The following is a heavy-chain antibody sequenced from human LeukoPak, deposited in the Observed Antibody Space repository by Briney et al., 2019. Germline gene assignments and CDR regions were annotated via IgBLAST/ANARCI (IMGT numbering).Heavy chain of an antibody. V-gene: IGHV3-48*03. CDR1: GFTFSSYE. CDR3: AKDLMRDLWFGES. J-gene: IGHJ5*02. CDR2: ISSSGSTI. Sequence: GGSLRLSCAASGFTFSSYEMNWVRQAPGKGLEWVSYISSSGSTIYYAESVKGRFTISRDNSKSTLYLQMNSLRDEDTAVYYCAKDLMRDLWFGESWGQGTLVTVSS. D-gene: IGHD3-10*01.